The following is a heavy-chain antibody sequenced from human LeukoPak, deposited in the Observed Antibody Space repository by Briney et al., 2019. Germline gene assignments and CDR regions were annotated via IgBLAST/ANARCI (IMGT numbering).Heavy chain of an antibody. Sequence: GGSLRLSCAASGFTFSDFWMHWVRQAPGKGPVWVSRIRPDGTDASYADSVKGRFTISRDNARNTLFLQISSLRDEDTAVYYCARDMWGTFDYWGREPWSPSPQ. V-gene: IGHV3-74*01. D-gene: IGHD7-27*01. J-gene: IGHJ4*02. CDR1: GFTFSDFW. CDR2: IRPDGTDA. CDR3: ARDMWGTFDY.